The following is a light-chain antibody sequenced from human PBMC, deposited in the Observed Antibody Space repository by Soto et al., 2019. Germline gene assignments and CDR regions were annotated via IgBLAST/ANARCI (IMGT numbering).Light chain of an antibody. CDR3: HQYGSSPQA. CDR1: QSVTRSF. J-gene: IGKJ3*01. CDR2: GAS. V-gene: IGKV3-20*01. Sequence: EIVLTQSPGTLSLSPGERVTLSCRASQSVTRSFLAWYQQKPDQAPRLLIYGASSKATGIPDKFSGSGYGRGFTLTISRLEPDDFAAYYCHQYGSSPQAFGPGTKVDIK.